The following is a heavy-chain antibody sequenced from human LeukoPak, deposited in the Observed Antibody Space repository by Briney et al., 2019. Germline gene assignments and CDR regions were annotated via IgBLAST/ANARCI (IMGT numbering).Heavy chain of an antibody. CDR2: INPNSGGT. V-gene: IGHV1-2*02. CDR3: ARESGDDSLFDY. CDR1: GYTFTSYY. Sequence: ASVKVSCKASGYTFTSYYMHWVRQAPGQGLEWMGWINPNSGGTNYAQKFQGRVTMTRDTSISTAYMELSRLRSDDTAVYYCARESGDDSLFDYWGQGTLVTVSS. J-gene: IGHJ4*02. D-gene: IGHD3-22*01.